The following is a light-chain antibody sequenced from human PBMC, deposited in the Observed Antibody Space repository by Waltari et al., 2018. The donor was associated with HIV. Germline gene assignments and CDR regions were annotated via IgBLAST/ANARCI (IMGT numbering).Light chain of an antibody. CDR3: AAWGNSLSLL. J-gene: IGLJ2*01. V-gene: IGLV1-47*01. CDR1: SSNLGRNY. CDR2: RNN. Sequence: QSVLTQPPSASGPPGQRVTISCSGSSSNLGRNYVSWYQQLPGTAPKLLLYRNNQRPSGVPDRFSGSKSGTSASLAISGLRSEDEADYYCAAWGNSLSLLFGGGTKLTVL.